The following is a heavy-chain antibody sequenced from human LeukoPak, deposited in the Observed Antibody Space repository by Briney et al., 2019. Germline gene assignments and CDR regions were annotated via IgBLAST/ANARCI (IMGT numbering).Heavy chain of an antibody. CDR2: INPSGGST. D-gene: IGHD3-10*01. V-gene: IGHV1-46*01. Sequence: ASVKVSCKASGYTFTSYYMHWGRQAPGQGLEWMGIINPSGGSTSYAQKFQGRVTMTRDTSTSTVYMELSSLRSEDTAVYYCARANPGARAFDIWGQGTMVTVSS. J-gene: IGHJ3*02. CDR3: ARANPGARAFDI. CDR1: GYTFTSYY.